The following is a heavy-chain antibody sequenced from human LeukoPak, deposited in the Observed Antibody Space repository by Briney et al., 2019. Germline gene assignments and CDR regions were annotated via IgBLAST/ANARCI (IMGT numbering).Heavy chain of an antibody. V-gene: IGHV3-23*01. CDR2: IRGSGSST. CDR1: GFTFSSYA. D-gene: IGHD2-15*01. J-gene: IGHJ5*02. Sequence: GGSLRLSCAASGFTFSSYAMSWVRRAPGKGLEWVSAIRGSGSSTYYADFVKGGFTISRDNSKNTLYLQMHSVGAEDTAVYYCGRDRRTARAAGSWFDPWGQGTLVTVSS. CDR3: GRDRRTARAAGSWFDP.